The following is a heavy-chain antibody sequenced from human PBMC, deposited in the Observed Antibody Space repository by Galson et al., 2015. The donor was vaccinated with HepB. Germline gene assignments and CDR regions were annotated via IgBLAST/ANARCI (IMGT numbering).Heavy chain of an antibody. D-gene: IGHD2-15*01. V-gene: IGHV1-2*02. CDR3: ARDVVVRPNRGYLDS. Sequence: SVKVSCKASGYTFTGYYMHWVRQAPGQGLEWMGWINSNSGGTNYAQKFQGRVTMTKDTSISTAYMELNRLRFDDTAVYYCARDVVVRPNRGYLDSWGQGTLVTVSS. CDR1: GYTFTGYY. CDR2: INSNSGGT. J-gene: IGHJ4*02.